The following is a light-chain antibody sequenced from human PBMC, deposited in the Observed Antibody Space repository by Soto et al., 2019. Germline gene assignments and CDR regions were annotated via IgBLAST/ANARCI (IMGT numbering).Light chain of an antibody. CDR2: SNS. J-gene: IGLJ7*01. Sequence: QSALTQPPSASGTPGQRVTIFCSGSSSNIETNTVNWYQQLPGTAPKILIYSNSQRPSGVPDRFSGSKSGTSASLTISGLQSEDEADYYCAAWDDSLSGPVFGGGTQLTVL. V-gene: IGLV1-44*01. CDR3: AAWDDSLSGPV. CDR1: SSNIETNT.